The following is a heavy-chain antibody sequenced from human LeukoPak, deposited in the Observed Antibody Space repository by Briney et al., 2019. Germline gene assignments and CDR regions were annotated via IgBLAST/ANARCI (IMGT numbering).Heavy chain of an antibody. CDR2: IYSGGST. CDR3: ARVVPDDYESLRYYYMDV. Sequence: GGSLRLSCAASGFIVSSNYISWIRQAPGKGLEWVSGIYSGGSTYCAASVKGSLTISTENSKNTLYFQMNSLRAEDTAVYYRARVVPDDYESLRYYYMDVWGKGPTVTVSS. J-gene: IGHJ6*03. V-gene: IGHV3-66*01. CDR1: GFIVSSNY. D-gene: IGHD4-17*01.